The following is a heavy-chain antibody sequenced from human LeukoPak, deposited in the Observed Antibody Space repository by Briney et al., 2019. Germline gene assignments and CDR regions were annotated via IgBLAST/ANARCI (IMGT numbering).Heavy chain of an antibody. J-gene: IGHJ4*02. V-gene: IGHV1/OR15-3*02. CDR2: INAGNGNT. D-gene: IGHD3-22*01. Sequence: ASVKVSCKASGYTFTDYFMNWMRQAPGQRLEWMGWINAGNGNTKYSQKLQGRVTITRDTSASTAYMELSSLRSEDTAVYYCAREFPRTIVVANDDYWGQGTLVTVSS. CDR1: GYTFTDYF. CDR3: AREFPRTIVVANDDY.